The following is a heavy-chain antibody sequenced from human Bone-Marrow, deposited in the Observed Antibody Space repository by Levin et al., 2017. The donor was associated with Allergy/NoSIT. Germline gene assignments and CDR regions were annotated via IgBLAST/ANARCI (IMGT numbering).Heavy chain of an antibody. D-gene: IGHD2-2*01. J-gene: IGHJ6*02. Sequence: GGSLRLSCAASGFTFTNYGMHWVRQAPGKGLEWLAYLSYDGRNKYYAESVKGRFTMSRDNVNDRLFLQMDSLRTDDTAVYFCAKDPCSSATCYGTYYYFDGMDAWGRGTTVTVSS. V-gene: IGHV3-30*02. CDR2: LSYDGRNK. CDR1: GFTFTNYG. CDR3: AKDPCSSATCYGTYYYFDGMDA.